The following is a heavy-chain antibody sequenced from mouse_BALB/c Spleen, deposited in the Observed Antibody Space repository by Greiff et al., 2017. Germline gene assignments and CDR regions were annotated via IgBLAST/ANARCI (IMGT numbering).Heavy chain of an antibody. J-gene: IGHJ4*01. CDR1: GYTFTSYV. V-gene: IGHV1-14*01. Sequence: EVKLVESGPELVKPGASVKMSCKASGYTFTSYVMHWVKQKPGQGLEWIGYINPYNDGTKYNEKFKGKATLTSDKSSSTAYMELSSLTSEDSAVYYCARGDYDFYYAMDYWGQGTSVTVSS. CDR3: ARGDYDFYYAMDY. CDR2: INPYNDGT. D-gene: IGHD2-4*01.